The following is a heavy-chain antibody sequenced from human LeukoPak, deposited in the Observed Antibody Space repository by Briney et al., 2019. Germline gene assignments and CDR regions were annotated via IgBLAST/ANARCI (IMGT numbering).Heavy chain of an antibody. J-gene: IGHJ4*02. CDR3: TRVGYIDEGIDY. Sequence: GGSLRLSCAASGFTYITYWMNWVRQAPGKGLEWVANIKQDGSKKSYVDSVKGRFTISRDNAKNSLYLQMNSLRAEDTAIYYCTRVGYIDEGIDYWGQGTLVTVSS. V-gene: IGHV3-7*04. D-gene: IGHD5-24*01. CDR2: IKQDGSKK. CDR1: GFTYITYW.